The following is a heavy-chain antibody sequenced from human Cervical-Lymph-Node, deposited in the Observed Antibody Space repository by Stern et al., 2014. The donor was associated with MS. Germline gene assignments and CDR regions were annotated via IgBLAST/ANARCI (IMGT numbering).Heavy chain of an antibody. Sequence: QAQLVQSVAELKKPGATVKVACKASGHPRSTYYMHRVRQAPGPGLEWMGMINPGAGRTSYAQKFQGRVSLSRDTSTSTVFMELSSLRSEDTAIYYCARDLDSSSSNYEVVYWGQGTLVAVSS. J-gene: IGHJ4*02. CDR1: GHPRSTYY. CDR2: INPGAGRT. CDR3: ARDLDSSSSNYEVVY. D-gene: IGHD6-13*01. V-gene: IGHV1-46*01.